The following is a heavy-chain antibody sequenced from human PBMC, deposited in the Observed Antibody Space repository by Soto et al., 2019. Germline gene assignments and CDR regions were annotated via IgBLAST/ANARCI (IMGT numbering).Heavy chain of an antibody. Sequence: PSETLSLTCTVSGGSISSSSYYWGWIRQPPGKGLEWIGSIYYSGSTYYNPSLKSRVTISVDTSKNQFSLKLSSVTAADTAVYYCARSFSIQLWLLGWFDPWGQGTLVTVSS. CDR1: GGSISSSSYY. D-gene: IGHD5-18*01. CDR2: IYYSGST. V-gene: IGHV4-39*01. J-gene: IGHJ5*02. CDR3: ARSFSIQLWLLGWFDP.